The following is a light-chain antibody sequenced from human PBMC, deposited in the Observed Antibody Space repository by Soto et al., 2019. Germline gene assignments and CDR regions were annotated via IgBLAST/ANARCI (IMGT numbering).Light chain of an antibody. CDR1: KLGNKY. J-gene: IGLJ2*01. CDR2: QGT. CDR3: QAWNSSTVV. V-gene: IGLV3-1*01. Sequence: SYELTQPPSVSVSPGQTASITGSGHKLGNKYACWYQQKPGQSPVLVIYQGTKRPSGIPERFSGSNSGNTATLTISGTQAMDEADYSCQAWNSSTVVFGGGTKLTVL.